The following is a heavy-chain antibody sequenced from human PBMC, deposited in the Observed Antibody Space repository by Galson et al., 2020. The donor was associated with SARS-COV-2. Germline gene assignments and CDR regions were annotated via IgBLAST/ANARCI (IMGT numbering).Heavy chain of an antibody. CDR1: GFTFDDYA. Sequence: GGSLRLSCAASGFTFDDYAMHWVRQAPVKGLEWVSGISWNSGNIDYADSVKGRFTISRDNAKNSLYLQMNSLRAEDTALYYCAKDVSIAAVGVYGMDVWGQGTTVTVSS. CDR2: ISWNSGNI. D-gene: IGHD6-13*01. CDR3: AKDVSIAAVGVYGMDV. J-gene: IGHJ6*02. V-gene: IGHV3-9*01.